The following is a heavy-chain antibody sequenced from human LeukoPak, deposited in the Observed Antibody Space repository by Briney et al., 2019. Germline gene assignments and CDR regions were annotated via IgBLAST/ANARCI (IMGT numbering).Heavy chain of an antibody. J-gene: IGHJ3*02. CDR2: ISYSGST. CDR3: ARVYYDFWSAPGAFDI. Sequence: PSETLSLTCTVSGGSISAYYWSWIRQPPGKGLEWIGYISYSGSTKYNPSLKSRVTISVDTSKNQFSLKLSSVTAADTAVYYCARVYYDFWSAPGAFDIWGQGTMVTVSS. D-gene: IGHD3-3*01. V-gene: IGHV4-59*01. CDR1: GGSISAYY.